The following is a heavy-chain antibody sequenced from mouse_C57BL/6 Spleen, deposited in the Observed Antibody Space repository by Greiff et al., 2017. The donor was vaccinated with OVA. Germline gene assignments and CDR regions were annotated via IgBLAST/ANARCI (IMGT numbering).Heavy chain of an antibody. J-gene: IGHJ3*01. V-gene: IGHV5-6*01. CDR2: ISSGGSYT. D-gene: IGHD2-3*01. Sequence: EVQLVASGGDLVKPGGSLKLSCAASGFTFSSSGLSLVRQTPYKRLEWVATISSGGSYTYYPDTVKGRFTSYRDNAKNTMYMQMSSMKSEDTAMEYCARHDGTGFAYWGKGTLVTVSA. CDR1: GFTFSSSG. CDR3: ARHDGTGFAY.